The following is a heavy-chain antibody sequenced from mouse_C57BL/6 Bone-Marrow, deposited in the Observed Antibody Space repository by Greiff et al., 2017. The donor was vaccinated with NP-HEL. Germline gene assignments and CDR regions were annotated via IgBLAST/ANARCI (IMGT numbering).Heavy chain of an antibody. V-gene: IGHV5-12*01. J-gene: IGHJ2*01. Sequence: EVQVVESGGGLVQPGGSLKLSCAASGFTFSDYYMYWVRQTPEKRLEWVAYISNGGGSTYYPDTVKGRFTISRDNAKNTLYLQMSRLKSEDTAMYYCARHTEYFDYWGQGTTLTVSS. CDR3: ARHTEYFDY. CDR2: ISNGGGST. CDR1: GFTFSDYY.